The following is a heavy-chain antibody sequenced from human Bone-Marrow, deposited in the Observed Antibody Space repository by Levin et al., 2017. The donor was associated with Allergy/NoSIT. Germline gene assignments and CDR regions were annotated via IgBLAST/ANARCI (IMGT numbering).Heavy chain of an antibody. D-gene: IGHD6-13*01. V-gene: IGHV3-7*01. CDR1: VFTFNNYW. CDR2: INHDGSER. CDR3: ASRAPPKAASGWGWGIDV. Sequence: GESLKISCTASVFTFNNYWMSWVRQAPEKGLEWVANINHDGSERYYVDSVKGRFTIPRDNAKNSLYLQMNSLRADDTAVYYCASRAPPKAASGWGWGIDVWGQGTTVTVSS. J-gene: IGHJ6*02.